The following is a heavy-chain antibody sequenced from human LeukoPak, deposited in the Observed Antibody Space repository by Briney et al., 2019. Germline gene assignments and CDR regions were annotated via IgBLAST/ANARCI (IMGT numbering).Heavy chain of an antibody. CDR3: ARGILVSWTTVIKLGY. Sequence: ASVKVSCKASGYTFTGYYMHWVRLAPGQGLEWMGWINPNSGGTNYAQKFQGRVTMTRDTSISTAYMELSRLRSDDTAVYYCARGILVSWTTVIKLGYWGQGTLVTVSS. V-gene: IGHV1-2*02. D-gene: IGHD4-17*01. CDR1: GYTFTGYY. CDR2: INPNSGGT. J-gene: IGHJ4*02.